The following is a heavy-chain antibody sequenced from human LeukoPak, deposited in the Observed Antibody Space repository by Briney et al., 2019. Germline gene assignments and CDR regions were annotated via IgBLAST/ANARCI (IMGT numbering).Heavy chain of an antibody. CDR1: GYTFTSYD. CDR3: ARDGRSWYLGYYFDY. V-gene: IGHV1-8*03. D-gene: IGHD6-13*01. CDR2: MNPNSGNT. J-gene: IGHJ4*02. Sequence: ASVKVSCKASGYTFTSYDINWVRQATGQGLEWMGWMNPNSGNTGYAQKFQGRVTITRNTSISTAYMELSSLRSDDTAVYYCARDGRSWYLGYYFDYWGQGTLVTVSS.